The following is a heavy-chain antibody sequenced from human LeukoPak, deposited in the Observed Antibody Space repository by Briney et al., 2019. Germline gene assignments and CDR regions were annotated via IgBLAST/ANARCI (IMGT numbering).Heavy chain of an antibody. CDR2: IYYSGST. D-gene: IGHD5-12*01. J-gene: IGHJ4*02. V-gene: IGHV4-59*05. CDR1: GGSISSYY. CDR3: ATVRGYSGYVGENGFDY. Sequence: SETLSLTCTVSGGSISSYYWSWIRQPPGKGLEWIGSIYYSGSTYYNPSLKSRVTISVDTSKNQFSLKLSSVTAADTAVYYCATVRGYSGYVGENGFDYWGQGTLVTVSS.